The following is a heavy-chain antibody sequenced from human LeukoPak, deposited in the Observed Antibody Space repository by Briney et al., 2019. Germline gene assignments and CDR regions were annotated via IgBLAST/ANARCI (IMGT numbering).Heavy chain of an antibody. CDR3: AKDGHSSPSSPPDD. V-gene: IGHV3-23*01. CDR2: ISGSGGST. D-gene: IGHD2-2*01. J-gene: IGHJ4*02. CDR1: GFTFSSYA. Sequence: GGSLRLSCAASGFTFSSYAMSWVRQAPGKGLEWVSAISGSGGSTYYADSVKGRFTISRDNSKNTLYLQMNSLRAEDTAVYYCAKDGHSSPSSPPDDGGKGTLVTVSS.